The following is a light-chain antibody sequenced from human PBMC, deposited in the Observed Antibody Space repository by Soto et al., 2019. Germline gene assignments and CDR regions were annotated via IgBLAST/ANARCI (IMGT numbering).Light chain of an antibody. Sequence: QSALTQPPSASGSPGQSVTISCTGTSSDVGGYNYVSWYQQHPGKALKLMIYEVSKRPSGVPDRFSGSKSGNTASLTVSGLQAEDEADYYCRSYAGSNNWNFGTGTKLTVL. CDR1: SSDVGGYNY. CDR3: RSYAGSNNWN. CDR2: EVS. V-gene: IGLV2-8*01. J-gene: IGLJ1*01.